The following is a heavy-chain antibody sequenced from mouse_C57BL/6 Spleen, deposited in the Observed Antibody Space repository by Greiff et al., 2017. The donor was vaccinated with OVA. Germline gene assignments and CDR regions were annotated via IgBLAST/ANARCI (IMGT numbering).Heavy chain of an antibody. CDR3: GLRQDWYFDV. CDR1: GYTFTSYG. CDR2: IYPRSGNT. V-gene: IGHV1-81*01. J-gene: IGHJ1*03. Sequence: VQRVESGAELARPGASVKLSCKASGYTFTSYGISWVKQRTGQGLEWIGEIYPRSGNTYYNEKFKGKATLTADKSSSTAYMELRSLTSEDSAVYFCGLRQDWYFDVWGTGTTVTVSS. D-gene: IGHD2-2*01.